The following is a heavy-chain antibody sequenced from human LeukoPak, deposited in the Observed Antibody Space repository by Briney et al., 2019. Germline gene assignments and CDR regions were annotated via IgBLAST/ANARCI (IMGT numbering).Heavy chain of an antibody. V-gene: IGHV1-69*13. CDR1: GGTFSSYA. D-gene: IGHD6-19*01. Sequence: SVKVSCKASGGTFSSYADSWVRQAPGQGLEWMGGFIPVFGPANYAQKFQGRVTITADESTSTAYMELSSLRSEDTAVYYCARAGEVYNSGSYLEYWGQGTLVTVSS. CDR3: ARAGEVYNSGSYLEY. J-gene: IGHJ4*02. CDR2: FIPVFGPA.